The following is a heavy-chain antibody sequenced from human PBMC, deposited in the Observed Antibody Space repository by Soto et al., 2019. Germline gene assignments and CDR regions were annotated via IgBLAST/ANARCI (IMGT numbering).Heavy chain of an antibody. CDR3: AKTTDGWFSAFEI. D-gene: IGHD6-19*01. Sequence: PGGSLRLSCAASEFIFSSYAMSWVRQAPGKGLEWVSAISGSGTTAYYADSVKGRFTFSRDNSKSTMYLQISSLRAEDTAVYYCAKTTDGWFSAFEIWGQGTMVTVSS. CDR1: EFIFSSYA. J-gene: IGHJ3*02. V-gene: IGHV3-23*01. CDR2: ISGSGTTA.